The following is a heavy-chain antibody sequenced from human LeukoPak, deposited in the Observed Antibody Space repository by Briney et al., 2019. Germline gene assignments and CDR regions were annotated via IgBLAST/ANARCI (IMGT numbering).Heavy chain of an antibody. Sequence: SETLSLTCTVSGGSISSYYWSWIRQPPGKGLEWIGYIYYSGSTNYNPSLKSRVTISVDTSKNQFSLKLSSVTAADTAVYYCARAPRGSGWRAFDIWGQGTMVTVSP. D-gene: IGHD6-19*01. CDR1: GGSISSYY. CDR3: ARAPRGSGWRAFDI. V-gene: IGHV4-59*01. J-gene: IGHJ3*02. CDR2: IYYSGST.